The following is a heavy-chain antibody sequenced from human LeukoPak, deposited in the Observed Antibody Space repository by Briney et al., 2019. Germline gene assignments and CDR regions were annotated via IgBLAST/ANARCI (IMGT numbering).Heavy chain of an antibody. Sequence: SETLSLTCAVYGGSFSGYYWSWIRQPPGKGLEWIGEINHSGGTNYNPSLKSRVTISVDTSKQQFSLELSSVTAADTAVYYCARGLKWEYVETRLWNYWGQGTLVTVSS. V-gene: IGHV4-34*01. CDR2: INHSGGT. J-gene: IGHJ4*02. D-gene: IGHD1-26*01. CDR3: ARGLKWEYVETRLWNY. CDR1: GGSFSGYY.